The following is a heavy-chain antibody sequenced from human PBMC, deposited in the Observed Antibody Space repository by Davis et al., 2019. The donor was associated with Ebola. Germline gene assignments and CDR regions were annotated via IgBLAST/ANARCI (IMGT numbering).Heavy chain of an antibody. V-gene: IGHV3-21*01. Sequence: PGGSLRLSCAASGFTFSSYSINWVRQAPGKGLEWVSSISSRSTYIYYTDSVKGRFTISRDNAKNSLYLQMNSLRAEDTAVYYCARDLTVGFDPWGQGTLVTVSS. CDR3: ARDLTVGFDP. J-gene: IGHJ5*02. D-gene: IGHD4-11*01. CDR1: GFTFSSYS. CDR2: ISSRSTYI.